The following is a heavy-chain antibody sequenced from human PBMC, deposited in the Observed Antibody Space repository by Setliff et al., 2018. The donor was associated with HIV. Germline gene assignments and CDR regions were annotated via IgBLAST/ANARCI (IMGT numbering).Heavy chain of an antibody. CDR2: MSPSGST. J-gene: IGHJ3*02. D-gene: IGHD5-18*01. CDR3: AKMHTAMDPDTFDI. V-gene: IGHV4-4*07. CDR1: GGSISSSY. Sequence: SETLSLTCSVSGGSISSSYWTWIRQPAGMGLEWIGRMSPSGSTSYNPSLRSRLTMSIDTSKNQFSVNLSSVTAADTAVYYCAKMHTAMDPDTFDIWGQGTMVTVSS.